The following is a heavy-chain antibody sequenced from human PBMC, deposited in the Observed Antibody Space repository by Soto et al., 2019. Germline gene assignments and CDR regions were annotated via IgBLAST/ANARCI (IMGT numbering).Heavy chain of an antibody. V-gene: IGHV3-30-3*01. J-gene: IGHJ6*02. CDR3: ARESGSRYYDFWSGYYNSYYYYGMDV. D-gene: IGHD3-3*01. CDR2: ISYDGSNK. CDR1: GFTFSSYA. Sequence: PGGSLRLSCAASGFTFSSYAMHWVRQAPGKGLEWVAVISYDGSNKYYADSVKGRFTISRDNSKNTLYLQMNSLRAEDTAVYYCARESGSRYYDFWSGYYNSYYYYGMDVWGQGTTVTVSS.